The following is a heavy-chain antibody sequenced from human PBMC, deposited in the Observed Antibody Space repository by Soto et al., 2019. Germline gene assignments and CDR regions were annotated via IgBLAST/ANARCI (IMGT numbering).Heavy chain of an antibody. CDR3: VTDSSGDNWFDP. J-gene: IGHJ5*02. D-gene: IGHD6-25*01. Sequence: QVQLVQSGAEVKKPGASVKVSCKVSGYTLTELSMHWVRQAPGKGLEWMGGFDPEDGETIYAQKFQGRVTMTEDTSTDTAYMELSSLGSEDTAVYYCVTDSSGDNWFDPWGQGTLVTVSS. V-gene: IGHV1-24*01. CDR2: FDPEDGET. CDR1: GYTLTELS.